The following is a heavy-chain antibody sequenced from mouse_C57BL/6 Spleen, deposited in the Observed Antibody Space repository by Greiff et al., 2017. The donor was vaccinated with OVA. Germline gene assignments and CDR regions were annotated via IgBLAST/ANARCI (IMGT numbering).Heavy chain of an antibody. Sequence: QVQLQQSGPGLVQPSQSLSITCTVSGFSLTSYGVHWVRQSPGTGLEWLGVIWSGGSTDYNAAFISSLGISKDNSKSQVFCKMNSLQADDTAIYYCARNRYYYAMDYWGQGTSVTVSS. V-gene: IGHV2-2*01. D-gene: IGHD2-14*01. CDR1: GFSLTSYG. CDR2: IWSGGST. J-gene: IGHJ4*01. CDR3: ARNRYYYAMDY.